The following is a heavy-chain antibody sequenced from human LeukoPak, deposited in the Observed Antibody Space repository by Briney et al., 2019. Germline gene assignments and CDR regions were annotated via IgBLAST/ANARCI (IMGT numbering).Heavy chain of an antibody. CDR2: INPHSGGT. CDR3: ATERGIVGASVGFDY. CDR1: GYTFTGFY. J-gene: IGHJ4*02. V-gene: IGHV1-2*02. Sequence: ASVKVSCKASGYTFTGFYMHWVRQAPGRGLEWVGWINPHSGGTNYAQKFQGRVSMTRDTSISTAYMELSRLKSDDTAVYYCATERGIVGASVGFDYWGQGTLVTVSS. D-gene: IGHD1-26*01.